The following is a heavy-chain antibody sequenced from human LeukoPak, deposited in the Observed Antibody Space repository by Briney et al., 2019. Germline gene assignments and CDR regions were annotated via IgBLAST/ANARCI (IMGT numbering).Heavy chain of an antibody. CDR3: ASYSSSWDYFDY. CDR2: ISSTGST. Sequence: MSSQTLSLTCAVSGGSISSGGYSWSWIRQPPGKGLEWIGYISSTGSTYYNPSLKSRLSISLDTSKNQFSLNLSSVTAADTAVYYCASYSSSWDYFDYWGQGTLVTVSS. CDR1: GGSISSGGYS. V-gene: IGHV4-30-4*07. D-gene: IGHD6-6*01. J-gene: IGHJ4*02.